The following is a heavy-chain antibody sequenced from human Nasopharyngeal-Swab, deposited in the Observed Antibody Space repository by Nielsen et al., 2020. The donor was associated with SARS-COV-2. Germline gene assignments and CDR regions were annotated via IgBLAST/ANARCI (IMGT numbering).Heavy chain of an antibody. CDR3: ARVAWDIVVVVAAGAPDY. CDR2: IKQDGSDK. V-gene: IGHV3-7*03. Sequence: LSLTCAASGFTFSSYWMSWVRQAPGKGLEWVANIKQDGSDKYYVDSVKGRFTISRDNAKNSLYLQMNSLRAEDTAVYYCARVAWDIVVVVAAGAPDYWGQGTLVTVSS. CDR1: GFTFSSYW. J-gene: IGHJ4*02. D-gene: IGHD2-15*01.